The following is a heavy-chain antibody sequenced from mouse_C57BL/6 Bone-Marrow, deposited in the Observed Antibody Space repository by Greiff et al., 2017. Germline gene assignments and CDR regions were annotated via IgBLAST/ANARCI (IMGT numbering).Heavy chain of an antibody. D-gene: IGHD2-5*01. CDR1: GYTFTSYW. CDR3: ARPYYSNYWYFDV. CDR2: IYPGSGST. Sequence: QVQLQQPGAELVKPGASVQMSCKASGYTFTSYWITWVKQRLGQGLEWIGDIYPGSGSTNYNEKFKSKATLTVDTSSRTAYMQLSSLTSEDSAVYYCARPYYSNYWYFDVWGTGTTVTVSS. J-gene: IGHJ1*03. V-gene: IGHV1-55*01.